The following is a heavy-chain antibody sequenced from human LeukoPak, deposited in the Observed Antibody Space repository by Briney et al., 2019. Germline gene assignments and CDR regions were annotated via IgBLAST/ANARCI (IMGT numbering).Heavy chain of an antibody. D-gene: IGHD3-10*01. V-gene: IGHV3-64D*09. J-gene: IGHJ4*02. CDR1: GLTLSTYA. CDR2: IDTDGGGT. CDR3: MTRDTSGY. Sequence: TGGSLRLSCSGSGLTLSTYAMHWVRQAPGKGLEYVSAIDTDGGGTYYADSVKGRFTISRDKSKNTLYLQMRSLRAEDTAVNYCMTRDTSGYWGQGTLVTVSS.